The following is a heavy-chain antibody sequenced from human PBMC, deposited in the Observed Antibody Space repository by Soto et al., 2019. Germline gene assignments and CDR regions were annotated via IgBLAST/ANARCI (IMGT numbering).Heavy chain of an antibody. CDR2: ISGSGGST. CDR3: AKVAVQLRYFDWPLFDY. D-gene: IGHD3-9*01. V-gene: IGHV3-23*01. CDR1: GFTFSSYA. J-gene: IGHJ4*01. Sequence: GWSLRLSCAASGFTFSSYAMSWVRQAPGKGLEWVSAISGSGGSTYYADSVKGRFTISRDNSKNTLYLQMNSLRAEDTAVYYCAKVAVQLRYFDWPLFDYWGHVTLVTV.